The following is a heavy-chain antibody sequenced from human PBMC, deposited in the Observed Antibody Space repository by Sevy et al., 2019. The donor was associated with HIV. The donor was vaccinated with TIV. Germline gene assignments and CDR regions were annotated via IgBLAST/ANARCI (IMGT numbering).Heavy chain of an antibody. CDR3: GKDWIRGLWFGELSGGLDY. J-gene: IGHJ4*02. CDR2: ISYDGSNK. V-gene: IGHV3-30-3*01. CDR1: GFTFSSYA. Sequence: GGSLRLSCAASGFTFSSYAMHWVRQAPGKGLEWVAVISYDGSNKYNTDSVKGRFTISRDDSKNTLYLQMNSLRAEDTAVYYCGKDWIRGLWFGELSGGLDYWGQGTLVTVSS. D-gene: IGHD3-10*01.